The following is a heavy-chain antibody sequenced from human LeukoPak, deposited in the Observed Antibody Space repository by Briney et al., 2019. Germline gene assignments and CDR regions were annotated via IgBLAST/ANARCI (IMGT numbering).Heavy chain of an antibody. D-gene: IGHD4-23*01. CDR3: AVDLSDDYGGNSEY. V-gene: IGHV1-69*04. CDR1: GGTFSSYA. J-gene: IGHJ4*02. CDR2: IIPILGIA. Sequence: SVKVSCKASGGTFSSYAISWVRQAPGQGLEWMGRIIPILGIANYAQKFQGRVTITADKSTSTAYMELSSLRSEDTAVYYCAVDLSDDYGGNSEYWGQGTLVTVSS.